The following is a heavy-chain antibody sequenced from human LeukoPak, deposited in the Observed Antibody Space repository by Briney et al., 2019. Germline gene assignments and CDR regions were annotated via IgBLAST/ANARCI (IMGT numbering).Heavy chain of an antibody. V-gene: IGHV1-46*01. J-gene: IGHJ4*02. CDR2: INPSGGST. D-gene: IGHD2-2*01. CDR1: GYTFTSYY. Sequence: VASVKVSCKASGYTFTSYYLYWVRQAPGQGLEWMGIINPSGGSTSYAQKFQGRVTMTRDTSTSTLYMELSSLRSEDTAVYYCARDIVLVPAAMGFDYWGQGTLVTVSS. CDR3: ARDIVLVPAAMGFDY.